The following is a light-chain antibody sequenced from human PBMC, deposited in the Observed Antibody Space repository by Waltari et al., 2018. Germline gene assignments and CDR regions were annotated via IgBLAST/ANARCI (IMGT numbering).Light chain of an antibody. V-gene: IGLV2-14*03. Sequence: QSALTQPASVSASLGPSITISCVGTSSDIGFYNFVSWYQQYPGKAPKLFFNAVTGRPAGVSNRFSGSKSGNTASLTISGLRPEDEADYYCSSFTTARTYIFASGTRVTVL. CDR1: SSDIGFYNF. CDR2: AVT. CDR3: SSFTTARTYI. J-gene: IGLJ1*01.